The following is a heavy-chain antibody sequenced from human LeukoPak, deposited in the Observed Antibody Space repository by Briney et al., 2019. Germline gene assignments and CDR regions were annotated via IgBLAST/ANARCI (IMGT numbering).Heavy chain of an antibody. J-gene: IGHJ4*02. D-gene: IGHD6-6*01. V-gene: IGHV3-23*01. CDR2: ISDSGGST. Sequence: GGSLSLSCAASGFTFSSYAMSWVRQAPGKGLEWVPAISDSGGSTYYADSVKGRFTISRDNSKNTLYLQMNSLRAEDTAVYYCAKAAGFYSSSPLDYWGQGTLVTVSS. CDR3: AKAAGFYSSSPLDY. CDR1: GFTFSSYA.